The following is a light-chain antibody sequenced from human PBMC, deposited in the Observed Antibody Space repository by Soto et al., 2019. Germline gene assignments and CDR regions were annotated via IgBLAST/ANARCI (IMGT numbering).Light chain of an antibody. CDR3: QQLNTLPFT. J-gene: IGKJ5*01. V-gene: IGKV1-5*01. Sequence: IRVTKSPSTLSASIGERGTITCLASQSISSWLAWYQQKPGKAPKLMIYEASTLQSGVPSRFSGSGSGTEFTLTISGLLPEDFATYHCQQLNTLPFTFGQGTRLEIK. CDR1: QSISSW. CDR2: EAS.